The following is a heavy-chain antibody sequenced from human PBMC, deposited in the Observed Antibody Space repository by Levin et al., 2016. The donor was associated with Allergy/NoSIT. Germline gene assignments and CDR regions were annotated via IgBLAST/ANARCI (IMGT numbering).Heavy chain of an antibody. D-gene: IGHD1-1*01. CDR2: ITSSASNT. V-gene: IGHV3-23*05. Sequence: GGSLRLSCAASGFTFSSYAMTWVRQAPGEGLAWVSTITSSASNTYYADSVKGRFTISRDNSKNTLYLQMNSLRAEDTALYYCAKYRLERTADFDYWGQGTLVTVSS. CDR1: GFTFSSYA. J-gene: IGHJ4*02. CDR3: AKYRLERTADFDY.